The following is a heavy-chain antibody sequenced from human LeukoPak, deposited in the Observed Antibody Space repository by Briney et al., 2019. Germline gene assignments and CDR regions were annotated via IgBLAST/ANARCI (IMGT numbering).Heavy chain of an antibody. CDR3: AKLSYCSSTSCLDY. J-gene: IGHJ4*02. Sequence: PGGSLRLSCAASGFTFSSYAMSWVRQAPGKGLEWVSAISGSGGSTYYADSVKGRFTISRDNSKNTLYLQMNSLRAEDTAVYYCAKLSYCSSTSCLDYWGQGTLVTVFS. CDR1: GFTFSSYA. CDR2: ISGSGGST. V-gene: IGHV3-23*01. D-gene: IGHD2-2*01.